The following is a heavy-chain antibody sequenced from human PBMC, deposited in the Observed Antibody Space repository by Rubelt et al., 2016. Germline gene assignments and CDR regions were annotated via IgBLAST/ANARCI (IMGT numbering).Heavy chain of an antibody. CDR2: FDGETGET. Sequence: QVQLVQSGAVLKKPGASVKVSCKVSGDTLSVFSIHWVRQAPGKGLEWMGGFDGETGETVYPKNCRGRLTMTEDTSTDTAYMELSRLTSADTAVYYCATADSSSWYDATDTWGQGTMVTVSS. V-gene: IGHV1-24*01. J-gene: IGHJ3*02. CDR1: GDTLSVFS. CDR3: ATADSSSWYDATDT. D-gene: IGHD6-13*01.